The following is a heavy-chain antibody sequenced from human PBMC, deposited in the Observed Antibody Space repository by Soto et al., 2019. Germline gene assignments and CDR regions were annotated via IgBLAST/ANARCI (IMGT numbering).Heavy chain of an antibody. V-gene: IGHV1-18*04. D-gene: IGHD3-22*01. Sequence: ASVKVSCKASGYSFTNYGISWVRQAPGQGPEWMGWISGHNGDTNHPQSLQGRVTMTTDTSRNTAYMELRSLRSDDTAVYYCARHRFNYYDNTVYYYFDYWGQGTRVTVSS. CDR3: ARHRFNYYDNTVYYYFDY. J-gene: IGHJ4*02. CDR1: GYSFTNYG. CDR2: ISGHNGDT.